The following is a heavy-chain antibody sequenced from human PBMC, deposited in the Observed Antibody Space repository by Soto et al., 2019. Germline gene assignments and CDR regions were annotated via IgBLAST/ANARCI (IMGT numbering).Heavy chain of an antibody. CDR2: ISAYNGNT. J-gene: IGHJ5*02. D-gene: IGHD3-10*01. CDR3: ARDQSMTMVRGGLYNWFDP. CDR1: GYTFISYG. V-gene: IGHV1-18*01. Sequence: VQLVQSGAEVKKPGASVKVSCKASGYTFISYGFSWVRQAPGQGLEWMGWISAYNGNTNYAQNLQGRVTMTTDTSTSTAYMELRSLRSDDTAMYYCARDQSMTMVRGGLYNWFDPWGQGTLVTVSS.